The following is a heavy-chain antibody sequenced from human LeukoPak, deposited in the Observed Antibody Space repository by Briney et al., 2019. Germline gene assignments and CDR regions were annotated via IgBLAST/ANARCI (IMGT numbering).Heavy chain of an antibody. CDR3: ARGGSGWYGYFDY. D-gene: IGHD6-19*01. CDR2: ISAYNGNT. Sequence: ASVLIFCKASGYTFISYGIIWLRQAPGQGLEEMGWISAYNGNTNYAQKLQDRVTMTTDTSQSTAYMELRSLRSDDTAVYYCARGGSGWYGYFDYWGQGPLVTVSS. V-gene: IGHV1-18*04. CDR1: GYTFISYG. J-gene: IGHJ4*02.